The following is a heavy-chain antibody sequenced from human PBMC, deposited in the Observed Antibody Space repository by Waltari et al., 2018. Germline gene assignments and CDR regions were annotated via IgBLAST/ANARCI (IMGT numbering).Heavy chain of an antibody. CDR3: ARDGGYYYGSGSYYLYWYFDL. Sequence: QVQLQESGPGLVKPSQTLSLTCTVSGGSISSGSYYWSWIRQPAGKGLEWIGRIYTSGSTNYNPSPKSRGTISVDTSKNQFSLKLSSVTAADTAVYYCARDGGYYYGSGSYYLYWYFDLWGRGTLVTVSS. V-gene: IGHV4-61*02. CDR2: IYTSGST. D-gene: IGHD3-10*01. CDR1: GGSISSGSYY. J-gene: IGHJ2*01.